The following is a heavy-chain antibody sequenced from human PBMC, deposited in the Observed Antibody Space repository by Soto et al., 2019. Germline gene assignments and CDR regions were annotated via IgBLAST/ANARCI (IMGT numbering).Heavy chain of an antibody. Sequence: EVQLVESGGGLVKPGESLRLSCAASGFTLSTYSMNWVRQAPGKGLEWVSSISSSSSHIYYADSVKGRFTISRDNAKNSLALQINSLRAEDTAVYYCARDASGTMTMVTTRPDLWGQGTLVTVSS. CDR2: ISSSSSHI. V-gene: IGHV3-21*01. CDR1: GFTLSTYS. J-gene: IGHJ5*02. D-gene: IGHD4-17*01. CDR3: ARDASGTMTMVTTRPDL.